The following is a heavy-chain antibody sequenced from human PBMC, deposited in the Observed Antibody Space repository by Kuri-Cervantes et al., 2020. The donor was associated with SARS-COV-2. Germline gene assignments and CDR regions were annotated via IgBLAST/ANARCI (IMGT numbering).Heavy chain of an antibody. D-gene: IGHD3-10*01. Sequence: GESLKISCAASGFTFSSYWMSWVRQAPGKGLEWVANIKQDGSEKYYVDSVKGRFTISRDNAKNSLYLQMNSLRAEDTAVYYCASPRLPQFEAFDIWGQGTMVTVSS. CDR3: ASPRLPQFEAFDI. J-gene: IGHJ3*02. CDR1: GFTFSSYW. CDR2: IKQDGSEK. V-gene: IGHV3-7*01.